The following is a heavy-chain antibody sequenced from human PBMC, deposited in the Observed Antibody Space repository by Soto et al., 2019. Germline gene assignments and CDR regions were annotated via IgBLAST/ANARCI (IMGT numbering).Heavy chain of an antibody. V-gene: IGHV3-23*01. D-gene: IGHD5-12*01. CDR2: MSSKVSNT. Sequence: SLRLSCAESGFTCDSPYSHRISWVRQSPGKGPEWVSTMSSKVSNTDYADTVKGRFTISKDASRNTVHLHMTNLRAEDTPTYFCVSWVPAHFDYWGHGTQVTVSS. CDR1: GFTCDSPY. J-gene: IGHJ1*01. CDR3: VSWVPAHFDY.